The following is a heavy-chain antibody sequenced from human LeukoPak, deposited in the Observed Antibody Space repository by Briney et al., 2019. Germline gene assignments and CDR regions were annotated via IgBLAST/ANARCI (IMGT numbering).Heavy chain of an antibody. CDR2: ISYDGSNK. CDR3: VRDHGDYYFDY. J-gene: IGHJ4*02. D-gene: IGHD4-17*01. Sequence: GSLRLSCAASGFTFSSYGMHWVRQAPGKGLEWVAVISYDGSNKYYADSVKGRFTISRDNSKNTLCLQMNSLRAEDTAVYYCVRDHGDYYFDYWGQGTLVTVSS. V-gene: IGHV3-30*03. CDR1: GFTFSSYG.